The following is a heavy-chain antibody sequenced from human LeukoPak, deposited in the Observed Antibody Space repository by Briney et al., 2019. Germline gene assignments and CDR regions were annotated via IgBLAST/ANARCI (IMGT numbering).Heavy chain of an antibody. Sequence: SETLSLTCTVSGGSISSYYWTWIRQPPGKGPEWIGYIYYIGSTNYNPSLKSRVTISVDTSKNQFSLRLSSVTAADTAVYYCAREVSTNPHFDYWGQGTLVTVSS. D-gene: IGHD5/OR15-5a*01. CDR1: GGSISSYY. CDR2: IYYIGST. J-gene: IGHJ4*02. CDR3: AREVSTNPHFDY. V-gene: IGHV4-59*01.